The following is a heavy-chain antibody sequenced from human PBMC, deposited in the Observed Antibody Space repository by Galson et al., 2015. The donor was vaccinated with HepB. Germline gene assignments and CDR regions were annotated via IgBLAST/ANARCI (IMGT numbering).Heavy chain of an antibody. CDR1: GFTFSSYA. J-gene: IGHJ4*02. CDR3: ASSVAGGGYFDY. D-gene: IGHD6-19*01. CDR2: ISYDGSNK. V-gene: IGHV3-30*04. Sequence: SLRLSCAASGFTFSSYAMHWVRQAPGKGLEWVAVISYDGSNKYYTDSVKGRFTISRDNSKDTLYLQMNSLRAEDTAVYYCASSVAGGGYFDYWGQGTLVTVSS.